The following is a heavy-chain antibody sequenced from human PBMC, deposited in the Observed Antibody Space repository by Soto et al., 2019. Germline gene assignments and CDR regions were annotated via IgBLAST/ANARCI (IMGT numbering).Heavy chain of an antibody. D-gene: IGHD1-26*01. CDR1: GYPFTVYD. V-gene: IGHV1-2*02. Sequence: ASVKVACKASGYPFTVYDMHCVRHAPGQGLEWMGWINPKSGGTMYPQKFQGRVTMTWDTSISTAYMALTRLRSDDTAVYYCARDLAKGGGRAGFDYWGQGTMVTVSS. CDR2: INPKSGGT. J-gene: IGHJ4*02. CDR3: ARDLAKGGGRAGFDY.